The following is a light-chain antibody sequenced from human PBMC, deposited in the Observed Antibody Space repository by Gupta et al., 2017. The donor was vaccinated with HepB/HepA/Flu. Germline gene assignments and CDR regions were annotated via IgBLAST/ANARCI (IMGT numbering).Light chain of an antibody. CDR3: QSYDSSLSVFV. Sequence: QSLLTQPPSVSGAPGQRVTISCTGGSTNIGAGYDVHWYQQLPGTAPKLLIYDNSNRPSGVPDRFSGSKSGTSASLAITGLQAEDEADYYCQSYDSSLSVFVFGTGTKVTVL. CDR2: DNS. CDR1: STNIGAGYD. J-gene: IGLJ1*01. V-gene: IGLV1-40*01.